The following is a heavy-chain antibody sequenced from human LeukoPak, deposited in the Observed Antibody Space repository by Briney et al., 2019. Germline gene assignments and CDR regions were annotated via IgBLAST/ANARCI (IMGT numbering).Heavy chain of an antibody. Sequence: PSETLSLTCSVSGGSIKSYYWSWIRQPAGKGLEWIGRIYSNGITDYNPSLTSRVSMSVDTSKNQFSLRVGSVTAADTAVYYCARGPGSATGEAFDSWGQGALVTV. CDR2: IYSNGIT. CDR3: ARGPGSATGEAFDS. CDR1: GGSIKSYY. J-gene: IGHJ4*02. D-gene: IGHD1-14*01. V-gene: IGHV4-4*07.